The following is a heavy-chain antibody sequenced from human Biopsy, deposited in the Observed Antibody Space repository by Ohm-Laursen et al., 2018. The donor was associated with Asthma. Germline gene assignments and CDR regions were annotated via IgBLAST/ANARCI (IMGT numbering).Heavy chain of an antibody. V-gene: IGHV3-30*18. J-gene: IGHJ4*02. Sequence: SLRLSCAASGFTFSSYGMHWVRQAPGKGLEWVAVISYDGSDKYYADSVKGRFTISRDNSKNTLYLQMNSLRAEDTAVYYCAKESRRDGYNRRNYYFDYWGQGTLVTVSS. CDR1: GFTFSSYG. CDR2: ISYDGSDK. CDR3: AKESRRDGYNRRNYYFDY. D-gene: IGHD5-24*01.